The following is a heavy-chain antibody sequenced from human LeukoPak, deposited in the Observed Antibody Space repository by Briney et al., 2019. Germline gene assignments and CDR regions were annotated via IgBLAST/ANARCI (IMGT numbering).Heavy chain of an antibody. CDR2: IIPIFGTA. CDR1: GGTFSSYA. J-gene: IGHJ4*02. D-gene: IGHD6-6*01. Sequence: VASVKVSCKASGGTFSSYAISWVRQAPGQGLEWMGGIIPIFGTANYAQKFQGRVTITADESTSTAYMELSSLRSEDTAVYYCARAGHSSSFFLMHYWGQGTLVTVSS. CDR3: ARAGHSSSFFLMHY. V-gene: IGHV1-69*13.